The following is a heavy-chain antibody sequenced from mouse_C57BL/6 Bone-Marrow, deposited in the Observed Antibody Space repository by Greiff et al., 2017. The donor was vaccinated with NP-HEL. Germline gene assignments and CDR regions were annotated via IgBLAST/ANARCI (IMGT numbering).Heavy chain of an antibody. CDR3: ASNWDGAY. J-gene: IGHJ3*01. D-gene: IGHD4-1*01. CDR1: GYTFTSYW. CDR2: IDPSDSYT. V-gene: IGHV1-50*01. Sequence: VQLQQPGAELVKPGASVKLSCKASGYTFTSYWMQWVKQRPGQGLEWIGEIDPSDSYTNYNQKFKGKATLTVDTSSSTAYMQLSSLTSEDSAVYYCASNWDGAYWGQGTLVTVSA.